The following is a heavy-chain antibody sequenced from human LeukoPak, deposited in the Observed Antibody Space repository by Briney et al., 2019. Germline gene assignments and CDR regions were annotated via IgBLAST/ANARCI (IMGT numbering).Heavy chain of an antibody. D-gene: IGHD2-2*01. CDR3: AGGPIVVVPAYWFDP. CDR2: IYYSGST. V-gene: IGHV4-59*01. Sequence: SETLSLTCTVSGGSISSYYWSWIRQPPGKGLEWIGYIYYSGSTNYNPSLKSRVTISVDTSKNQFSLKLSSVTAADTAVYYCAGGPIVVVPAYWFDPWGREPWSPSPQ. J-gene: IGHJ5*02. CDR1: GGSISSYY.